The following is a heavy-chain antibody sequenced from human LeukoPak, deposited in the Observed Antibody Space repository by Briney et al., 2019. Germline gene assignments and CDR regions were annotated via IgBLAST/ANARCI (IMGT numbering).Heavy chain of an antibody. D-gene: IGHD3-10*01. CDR1: GLIVSNYD. CDR2: IGTAGDT. Sequence: GGSLRLSCAASGLIVSNYDMHWVRQVTGKGLEWVSVIGTAGDTYYPGSVKGRFTISREKAKNSLYLQMNSLRAEDTAVYYCARGSGTLRITMIRRVSNWFDPWGQGTLVTVSS. J-gene: IGHJ5*02. V-gene: IGHV3-13*01. CDR3: ARGSGTLRITMIRRVSNWFDP.